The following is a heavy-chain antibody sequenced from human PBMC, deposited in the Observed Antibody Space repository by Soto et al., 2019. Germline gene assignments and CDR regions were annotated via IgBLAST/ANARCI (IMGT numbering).Heavy chain of an antibody. J-gene: IGHJ4*02. CDR3: MGSFPYDFWSPFPFDY. Sequence: GGSLRLSCTASGFTFGDYAMSWFRQAPGKGLEWVGFIRSKAYGGTTEYAASVKGRFTISRDDSKSIAYLQMNSLKTEDTAVYYCMGSFPYDFWSPFPFDYWGQGTLVTVSS. CDR2: IRSKAYGGTT. CDR1: GFTFGDYA. D-gene: IGHD3-3*01. V-gene: IGHV3-49*03.